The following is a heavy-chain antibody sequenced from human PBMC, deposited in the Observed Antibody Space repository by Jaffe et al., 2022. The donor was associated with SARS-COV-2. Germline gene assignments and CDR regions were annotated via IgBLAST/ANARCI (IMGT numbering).Heavy chain of an antibody. CDR1: GFTFSSYA. V-gene: IGHV3-30-3*01. CDR3: ARGGFGFNYGALGGPFDY. Sequence: QVQLVESGGGVVQPGRSLRLSCAASGFTFSSYAMHWVRQAPGKGLEWVAVISYDGSNKYYADSVKGRFTISRDNSKNTLYLQMNSLRAEDTAVYYCARGGFGFNYGALGGPFDYWGQGTLVTVSS. CDR2: ISYDGSNK. D-gene: IGHD4-17*01. J-gene: IGHJ4*02.